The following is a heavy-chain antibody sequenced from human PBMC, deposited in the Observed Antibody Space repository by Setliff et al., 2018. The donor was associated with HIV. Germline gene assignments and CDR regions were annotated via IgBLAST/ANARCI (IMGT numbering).Heavy chain of an antibody. Sequence: PSETLSLTCTVSGGSISSYYWSWIRQPAGKGLEWIGRIYTSGSTNYNPSLKSRVTMSVDTSKNQFSLKLSSVPAADTAVYYCARGGGSPQRFAFDIWGQGTMVTVSS. V-gene: IGHV4-4*07. CDR1: GGSISSYY. J-gene: IGHJ3*02. D-gene: IGHD1-26*01. CDR2: IYTSGST. CDR3: ARGGGSPQRFAFDI.